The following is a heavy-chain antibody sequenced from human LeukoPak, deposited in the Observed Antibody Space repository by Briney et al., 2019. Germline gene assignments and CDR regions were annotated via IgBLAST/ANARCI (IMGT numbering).Heavy chain of an antibody. CDR3: ARSAAAGTGGWGDNWFDP. J-gene: IGHJ5*02. CDR2: INPSGGST. D-gene: IGHD6-13*01. CDR1: GYTFTSYY. Sequence: GASVKVSCKASGYTFTSYYMHWVRQAPGQGLEWMGIINPSGGSTSYAQKFQGRVTMTRDTSTSTVYMELSGLRSEDTAVYYCARSAAAGTGGWGDNWFDPWGQGTLVTVSS. V-gene: IGHV1-46*01.